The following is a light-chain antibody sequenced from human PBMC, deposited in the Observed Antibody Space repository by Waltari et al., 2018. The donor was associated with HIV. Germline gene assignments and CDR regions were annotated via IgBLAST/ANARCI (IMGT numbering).Light chain of an antibody. CDR3: SAWESSLGAWV. CDR2: RNN. CDR1: SHNVGNQG. V-gene: IGLV10-54*04. Sequence: QAGLTQPPSVSKDLRQTATLTCTGNSHNVGNQGATWLQHHQGHPPKLLSYRNNNRPSGISERFSASRSRNTASLTITGLQPEDEADYYCSAWESSLGAWVFGGGTKLTVL. J-gene: IGLJ3*02.